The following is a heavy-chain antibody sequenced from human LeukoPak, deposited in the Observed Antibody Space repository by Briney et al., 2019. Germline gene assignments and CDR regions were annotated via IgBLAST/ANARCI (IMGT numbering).Heavy chain of an antibody. CDR2: IKSKTDGGTT. CDR3: YDGFNNY. D-gene: IGHD3-10*01. V-gene: IGHV3-15*07. CDR1: GFTFSSYG. Sequence: PGGSLRLSCAASGFTFSSYGMHWVRQAPGKGLEWVGRIKSKTDGGTTDYAAPVKGRFTISRDDSKNTLYLQMNSLKTEDTAVYYCYDGFNNYWGQGTLVTVSS. J-gene: IGHJ4*02.